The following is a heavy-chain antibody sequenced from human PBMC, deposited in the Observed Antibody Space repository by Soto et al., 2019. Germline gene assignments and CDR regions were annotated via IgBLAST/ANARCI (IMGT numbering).Heavy chain of an antibody. Sequence: EVHLVDTGGGLLQPGGSLTLSCAASGFTVSNNAMSWVRQAPGNGLEWVSLIYSGGTTYYADSVKGRFTISIDNSKNALYRQFNSLRAETTAVYYCAPYSSLDYWCQGTVVTASS. D-gene: IGHD6-13*01. V-gene: IGHV3-53*02. CDR3: APYSSLDY. CDR1: GFTVSNNA. CDR2: IYSGGTT. J-gene: IGHJ4*02.